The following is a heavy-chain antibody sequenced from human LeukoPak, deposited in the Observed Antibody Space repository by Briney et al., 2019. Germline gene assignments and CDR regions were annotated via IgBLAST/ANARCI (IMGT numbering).Heavy chain of an antibody. CDR2: ISAYNGNT. CDR1: GYTFTSYG. V-gene: IGHV1-18*01. D-gene: IGHD2-2*01. J-gene: IGHJ5*02. Sequence: ASVKVSCKASGYTFTSYGISWVRQAPGQGLEGMGWISAYNGNTNYAQKLQGRVTMTTDTSTSTAYMELRSLRSDDTAVYYCARDIVAPRRYCSSTSCTVWFDPWGQGTLVTVSS. CDR3: ARDIVAPRRYCSSTSCTVWFDP.